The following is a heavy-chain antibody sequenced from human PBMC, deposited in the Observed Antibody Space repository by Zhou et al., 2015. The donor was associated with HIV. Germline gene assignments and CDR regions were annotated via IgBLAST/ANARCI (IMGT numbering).Heavy chain of an antibody. CDR3: ARGYSGTYRIDY. CDR1: GFTFEDYA. CDR2: INWNSESI. V-gene: IGHV3-9*01. J-gene: IGHJ4*02. Sequence: VQLVESGGGVVQPGRSLRLSCAASGFTFEDYAMHWVRQVPGKGLEWVSGINWNSESIAYADSVKGRFTISRDNAKNTVYLQMNSLRAEDTAVYYCARGYSGTYRIDYWGQGVLGHRLL. D-gene: IGHD1-26*01.